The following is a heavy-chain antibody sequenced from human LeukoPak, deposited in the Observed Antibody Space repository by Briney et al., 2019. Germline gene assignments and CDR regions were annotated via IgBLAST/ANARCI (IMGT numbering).Heavy chain of an antibody. Sequence: PSETLSLTCAVSGGSISSGDYSWSWIRQPPGKGLEWIGYIDHSGSTYYNPSLKSRVTVSVDRSKNQFSLKLSSVTAADTAVYYCARRGSSSSSGHYWFDPWGQGTLVTVSS. CDR3: ARRGSSSSSGHYWFDP. CDR1: GGSISSGDYS. D-gene: IGHD6-6*01. J-gene: IGHJ5*02. V-gene: IGHV4-30-2*01. CDR2: IDHSGST.